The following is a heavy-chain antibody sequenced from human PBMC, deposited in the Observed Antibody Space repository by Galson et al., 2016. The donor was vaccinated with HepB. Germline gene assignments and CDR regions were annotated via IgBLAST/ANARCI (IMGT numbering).Heavy chain of an antibody. V-gene: IGHV1-69*13. J-gene: IGHJ1*01. D-gene: IGHD2-2*01. CDR2: IIPTFGTP. CDR3: ASRYCGRTSCYREYFQH. CDR1: GGTFSSYA. Sequence: SVKVSCKASGGTFSSYAISRVRQAPGQGLEWMGGIIPTFGTPNYAQKFQGRVTITADESTNTAYMELSSLRSEDTAVYYCASRYCGRTSCYREYFQHWGQGTLVTVSS.